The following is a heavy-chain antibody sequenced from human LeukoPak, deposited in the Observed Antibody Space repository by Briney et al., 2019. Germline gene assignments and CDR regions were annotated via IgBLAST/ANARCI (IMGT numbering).Heavy chain of an antibody. D-gene: IGHD3-16*01. J-gene: IGHJ4*02. Sequence: ASVKVSCKASGYIFTNYYMHWVRQAPGQGLEWMGIINPSGGSTTYAQKFQGRVTMTRDTSTSTVYMELSSLRSEDTAVYYCATALYGARWDYWGQGTLVTVSS. CDR3: ATALYGARWDY. V-gene: IGHV1-46*01. CDR1: GYIFTNYY. CDR2: INPSGGST.